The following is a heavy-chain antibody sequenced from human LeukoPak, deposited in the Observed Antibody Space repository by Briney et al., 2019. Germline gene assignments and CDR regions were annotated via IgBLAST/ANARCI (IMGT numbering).Heavy chain of an antibody. Sequence: SETLSLTCAVYGGSFSGYYWSWIRQPPGKGLEWIGEINHSGSTNYNPSLKSRVTISVDTSKNQFSLKLSSVTAADTAVYYCARVPRYCSGGSCYSNAFDIWSQGTMVTVSS. V-gene: IGHV4-34*01. D-gene: IGHD2-15*01. CDR1: GGSFSGYY. CDR3: ARVPRYCSGGSCYSNAFDI. J-gene: IGHJ3*02. CDR2: INHSGST.